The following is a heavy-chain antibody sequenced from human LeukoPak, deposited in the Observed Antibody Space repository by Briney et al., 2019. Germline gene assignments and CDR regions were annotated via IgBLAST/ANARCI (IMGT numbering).Heavy chain of an antibody. D-gene: IGHD4-23*01. Sequence: GGSLRLSCAASGFTFSSYGMHWVRQAPGKGLEWVAVISYDGSNKYYADSVKGRFTVSRDNSKNTLYLQMNSLRAEDTAVYYCARDYGGDYWGQGTLVTVSS. V-gene: IGHV3-30*03. CDR3: ARDYGGDY. J-gene: IGHJ4*02. CDR1: GFTFSSYG. CDR2: ISYDGSNK.